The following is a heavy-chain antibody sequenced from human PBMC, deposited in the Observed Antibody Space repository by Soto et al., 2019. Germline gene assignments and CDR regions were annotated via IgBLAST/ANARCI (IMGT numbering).Heavy chain of an antibody. J-gene: IGHJ6*02. D-gene: IGHD6-19*01. CDR2: ISGYNGKT. CDR1: GYTFSNYG. CDR3: SRFIMVGGWFDPNYYHGMDV. Sequence: QVRLVQSGAEVKKPGASVTVSCKTSGYTFSNYGINWVRQAPGQGLEWMGWISGYNGKTNYAQTYQGRVTMTTDTSTGTVNMELRSLKSDDTAIYYCSRFIMVGGWFDPNYYHGMDVWGQGTTVTVSS. V-gene: IGHV1-18*01.